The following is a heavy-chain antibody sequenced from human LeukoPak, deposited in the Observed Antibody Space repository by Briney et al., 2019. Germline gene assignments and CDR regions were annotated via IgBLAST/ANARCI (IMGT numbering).Heavy chain of an antibody. D-gene: IGHD6-19*01. CDR2: IYSGGST. CDR3: AKFKGQWLVLGIVDY. Sequence: GGSLRLSCAASGFTVSSNYMSWVRQAPGKGLEWVSVIYSGGSTYYADSVKGRFTISRDNSKNTLYLQMNSLRAEDTAVYYCAKFKGQWLVLGIVDYWGQGTLVTVSS. J-gene: IGHJ4*02. V-gene: IGHV3-53*01. CDR1: GFTVSSNY.